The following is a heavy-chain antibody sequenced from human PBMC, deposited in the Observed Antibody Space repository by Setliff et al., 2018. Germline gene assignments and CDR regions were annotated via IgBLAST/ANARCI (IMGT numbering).Heavy chain of an antibody. Sequence: PSETLSLTCAVSGGSISSSNWWSWVRQPPGKGLEWIGEIYHSGSTNYNPSLKSRVTISVDKSKNQFSLKLSSVTAADTAVYYCARDNRDYDFWSGYYAYWGQGTLVTVSS. CDR1: GGSISSSNW. CDR2: IYHSGST. V-gene: IGHV4-4*02. D-gene: IGHD3-3*01. J-gene: IGHJ4*02. CDR3: ARDNRDYDFWSGYYAY.